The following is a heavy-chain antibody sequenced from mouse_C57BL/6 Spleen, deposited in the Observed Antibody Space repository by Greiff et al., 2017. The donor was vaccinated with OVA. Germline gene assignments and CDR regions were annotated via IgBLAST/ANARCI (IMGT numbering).Heavy chain of an antibody. D-gene: IGHD2-4*01. CDR1: GFSLTSYG. J-gene: IGHJ3*01. Sequence: VKLMESGPGLVAPSQSLSITCTVSGFSLTSYGVDWVRQSPGKGLEWLGVIWGVGSTNYNSALKYRLSISKDNSKSQVFLKMNSLQTDDTAMYYCASGDYDYDGGFAYWGQGTLVTVSA. CDR3: ASGDYDYDGGFAY. V-gene: IGHV2-6*01. CDR2: IWGVGST.